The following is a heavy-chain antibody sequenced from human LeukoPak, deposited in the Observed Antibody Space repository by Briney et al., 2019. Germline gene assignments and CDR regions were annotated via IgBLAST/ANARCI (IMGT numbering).Heavy chain of an antibody. Sequence: GGSLRLSCAASGFTFSSYSMNWVRQAPGKGLEWVSSISSISSYIYYADSVKGRFTISRDHAKNSLYLQMTRLRAEDTAVYYCVPSSSAPAFDYWGQGTLVTVSS. CDR3: VPSSSAPAFDY. V-gene: IGHV3-21*01. CDR1: GFTFSSYS. D-gene: IGHD6-6*01. J-gene: IGHJ4*02. CDR2: ISSISSYI.